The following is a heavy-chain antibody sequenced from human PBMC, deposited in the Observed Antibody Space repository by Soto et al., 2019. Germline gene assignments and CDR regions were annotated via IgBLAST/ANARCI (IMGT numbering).Heavy chain of an antibody. Sequence: QVQLQESGPGLVKPSETLSLTCTVSGGSISDYQWNWIRQSPGKGLEWIGSIYYSGRTNYNPSLKSRLTISLDTSTKQFSLSLRSVTAADTAVYYCARMMGLGEISPYFDYCGQGTLVTVSS. V-gene: IGHV4-59*03. J-gene: IGHJ4*02. D-gene: IGHD3-16*02. CDR1: GGSISDYQ. CDR3: ARMMGLGEISPYFDY. CDR2: IYYSGRT.